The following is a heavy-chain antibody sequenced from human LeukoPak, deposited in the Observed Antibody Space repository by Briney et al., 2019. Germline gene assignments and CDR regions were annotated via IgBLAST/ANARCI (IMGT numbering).Heavy chain of an antibody. J-gene: IGHJ4*02. D-gene: IGHD6-6*01. V-gene: IGHV3-30*02. Sequence: QPGGSLRLSCAASTFTFSTYGMHWVRQAPGKGLEWVAFIWYDGSNKYYTDSVKGRFTISRDNSKNTLYLQMNGLETDDTAMYYCTYTSSSGVVYWGQGTLVTVSS. CDR1: TFTFSTYG. CDR2: IWYDGSNK. CDR3: TYTSSSGVVY.